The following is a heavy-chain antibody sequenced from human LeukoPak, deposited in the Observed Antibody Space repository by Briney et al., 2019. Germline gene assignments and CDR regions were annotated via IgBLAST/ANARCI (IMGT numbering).Heavy chain of an antibody. CDR3: VRDIGYGDY. CDR2: INQDGSEK. D-gene: IGHD5-12*01. J-gene: IGHJ4*02. Sequence: PEGSLRLSCEASGFTFSTYYMTWVRQSPGKGLEWVASINQDGSEKYYVDSVKGRFTTSRDNAKNSLYLQMNSLRVEDTAIYYCVRDIGYGDYWGQGTVVTVSS. V-gene: IGHV3-7*01. CDR1: GFTFSTYY.